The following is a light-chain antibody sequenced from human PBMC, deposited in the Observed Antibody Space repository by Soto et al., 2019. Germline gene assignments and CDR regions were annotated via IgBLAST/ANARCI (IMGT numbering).Light chain of an antibody. J-gene: IGKJ1*01. V-gene: IGKV1-27*01. CDR3: QKYNSAPQT. CDR2: SAS. Sequence: DIQMTQSPSSLSASVGDRVTITCRASQGIRTSLAWYQQKPRKAPKLLIYSASTLQSGVPSRFSGSGSGTDFTLTISSLQPEDVATYYCQKYNSAPQTFGQGTKVEIK. CDR1: QGIRTS.